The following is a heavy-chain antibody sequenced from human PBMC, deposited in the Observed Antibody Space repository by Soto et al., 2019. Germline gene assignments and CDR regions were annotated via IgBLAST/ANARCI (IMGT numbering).Heavy chain of an antibody. CDR3: ARAYSGRLPRRADYYYAMDV. J-gene: IGHJ6*02. D-gene: IGHD2-15*01. CDR1: GITFSAYD. V-gene: IGHV3-13*05. CDR2: LGAADDP. Sequence: GGSLRLSCAASGITFSAYDMHWVRQAEGKGLEWVSALGAADDPYYLVSVKGRFTISRENAKNSLYLQMNNLRAGDTAVYYCARAYSGRLPRRADYYYAMDVWGQGTTVTVSS.